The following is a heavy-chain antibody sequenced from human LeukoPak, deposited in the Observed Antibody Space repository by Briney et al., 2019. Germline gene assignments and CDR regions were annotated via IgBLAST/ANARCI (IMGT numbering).Heavy chain of an antibody. Sequence: ASVKVSCKASGGTFSSYAISWVRQAPGQGLEWMGGIIPIFGTANYAQKFQGRVTITADESTSTAYMELSSLRSEDTVVYYCAKAPRNSSTMLDYWGQGTLLTVSS. V-gene: IGHV1-69*13. CDR1: GGTFSSYA. CDR3: AKAPRNSSTMLDY. D-gene: IGHD6-13*01. CDR2: IIPIFGTA. J-gene: IGHJ4*02.